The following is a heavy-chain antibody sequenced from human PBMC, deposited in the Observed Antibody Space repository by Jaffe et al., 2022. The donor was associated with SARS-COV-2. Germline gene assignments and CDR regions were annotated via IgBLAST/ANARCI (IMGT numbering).Heavy chain of an antibody. V-gene: IGHV4-59*08. Sequence: QVQLQESGPGLVKPSETLSLTCTVSGGSISSYYWSWIRQPPGKGLEWIGYIYSSGSTNYNPSLKSRVTISLDTSKNQFSLKLSSVTAADTAVYYCARRHKTPDNYYDSSGYYYDDAFDIWGQGTMVTVSS. CDR1: GGSISSYY. D-gene: IGHD3-22*01. J-gene: IGHJ3*02. CDR3: ARRHKTPDNYYDSSGYYYDDAFDI. CDR2: IYSSGST.